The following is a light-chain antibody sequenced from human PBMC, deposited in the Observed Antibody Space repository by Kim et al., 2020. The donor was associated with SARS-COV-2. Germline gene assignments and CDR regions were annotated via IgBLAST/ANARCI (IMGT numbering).Light chain of an antibody. Sequence: QSALTQPRSVSGSPGQSVTISCTGTSSDVGGYNYVSWYQQHPGKAPKLMIYDVSKRPSGVPDRFSGSKSGNTASLIISGLQAEDEADYYCCSYAGSYTLVFGGGTQLTVL. CDR1: SSDVGGYNY. V-gene: IGLV2-11*01. J-gene: IGLJ3*02. CDR3: CSYAGSYTLV. CDR2: DVS.